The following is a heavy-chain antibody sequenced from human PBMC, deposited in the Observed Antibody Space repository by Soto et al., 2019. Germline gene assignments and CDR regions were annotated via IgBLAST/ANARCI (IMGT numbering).Heavy chain of an antibody. CDR3: AKDSNTYYYDSTGAFDI. Sequence: GSLRLSCAASGFTFSSYGMHWVRQAPGKGLEWVAVISYDGSNKYYADSVKGRFTISRDNSKNTLYLQMNSLRAEDTAVYYCAKDSNTYYYDSTGAFDIWGQGTMVTVSS. D-gene: IGHD3-22*01. CDR1: GFTFSSYG. J-gene: IGHJ3*02. V-gene: IGHV3-30*18. CDR2: ISYDGSNK.